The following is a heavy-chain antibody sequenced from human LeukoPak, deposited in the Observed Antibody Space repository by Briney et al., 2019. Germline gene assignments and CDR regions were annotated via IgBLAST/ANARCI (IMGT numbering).Heavy chain of an antibody. D-gene: IGHD3-22*01. J-gene: IGHJ4*02. V-gene: IGHV3-21*01. CDR3: ARGYYDTSSLNFDY. CDR1: GFAVSSNY. CDR2: ISSSSSYI. Sequence: PGGSLRLSCVASGFAVSSNYMSWVRQAPGKGLEWVSSISSSSSYIYYADSVKGRFTISRDNAKNSLYLQMNSLRAEDTAVYYCARGYYDTSSLNFDYWGQGTLVTVSS.